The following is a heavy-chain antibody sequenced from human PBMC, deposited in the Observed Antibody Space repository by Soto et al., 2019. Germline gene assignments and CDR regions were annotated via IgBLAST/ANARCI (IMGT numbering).Heavy chain of an antibody. J-gene: IGHJ4*02. CDR1: GFTFSSYN. CDR3: ARDRKYGDALDY. D-gene: IGHD4-17*01. V-gene: IGHV3-48*02. Sequence: EVQLVESGGGLVQPGGSLRLSCAASGFTFSSYNMNWVRQAPGKGLEWLSYISSGSSTIYYADSVKGRFTISRDNAKNSLYLQMNSLRDEDTAVYYWARDRKYGDALDYWGQGTLVTVSS. CDR2: ISSGSSTI.